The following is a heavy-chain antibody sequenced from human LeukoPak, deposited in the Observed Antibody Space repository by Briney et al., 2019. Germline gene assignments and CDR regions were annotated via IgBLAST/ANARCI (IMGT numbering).Heavy chain of an antibody. CDR1: GLTFTTYW. CDR2: IKEDGSAK. CDR3: ASCEYSSGWYYYGMDV. Sequence: PGGSLRLFCVASGLTFTTYWMTWVRQAPGRGLEWVANIKEDGSAKYYVDSVKGRFTISRDNAKNSLYLQMNSLRAEDTAVCYCASCEYSSGWYYYGMDVWGQGTTVTVSS. V-gene: IGHV3-7*01. J-gene: IGHJ6*02. D-gene: IGHD6-19*01.